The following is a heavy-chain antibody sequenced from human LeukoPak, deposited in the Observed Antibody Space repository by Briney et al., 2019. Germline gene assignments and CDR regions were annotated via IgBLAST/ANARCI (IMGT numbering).Heavy chain of an antibody. CDR2: ISGSGSPI. CDR3: ARDRIAAAGHYYFDY. CDR1: GFTFSTYS. Sequence: GGSLRLSCAASGFTFSTYSMNWVRQAPGKGLESIAYISGSGSPIYYAASVKGRFTISRDNADNSLYLQMNNLRDEDTAVYYCARDRIAAAGHYYFDYWGQGTLVTVSS. V-gene: IGHV3-48*02. J-gene: IGHJ4*02. D-gene: IGHD6-13*01.